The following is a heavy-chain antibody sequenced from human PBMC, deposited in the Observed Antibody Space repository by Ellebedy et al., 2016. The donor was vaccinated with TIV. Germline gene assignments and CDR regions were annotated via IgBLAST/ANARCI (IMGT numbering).Heavy chain of an antibody. CDR1: GYTFTSYY. J-gene: IGHJ6*02. V-gene: IGHV1-46*04. Sequence: ASVKVSCKASGYTFTSYYMHRVRQAPGQGLEWMGIINPSGGSTSYAQKLQGRVTMTRDTSTSTVYMELSSLRSEDTAVYYCARERIAVAGTNYYYGMDVWGQGTTVTVSS. D-gene: IGHD6-19*01. CDR3: ARERIAVAGTNYYYGMDV. CDR2: INPSGGST.